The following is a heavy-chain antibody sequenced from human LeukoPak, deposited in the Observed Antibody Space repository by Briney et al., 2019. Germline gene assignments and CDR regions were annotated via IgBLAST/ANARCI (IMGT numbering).Heavy chain of an antibody. J-gene: IGHJ5*02. CDR2: IHYSGST. CDR3: ARDRGYYGSGSYSTNWFDP. Sequence: SETLSLTCTVSGGSISSSSYYWGWIRQSPGKGLEWIGHIHYSGSTNYNPSLKSRVTISVDTSKNQFSLKLSFVTAADTAVYHCARDRGYYGSGSYSTNWFDPWGQGILVTVSS. CDR1: GGSISSSSYY. V-gene: IGHV4-61*01. D-gene: IGHD3-10*01.